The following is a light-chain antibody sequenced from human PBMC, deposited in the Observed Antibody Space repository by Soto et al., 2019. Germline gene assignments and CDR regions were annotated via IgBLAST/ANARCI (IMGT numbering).Light chain of an antibody. Sequence: QSALTQPASVSGSLGQSITISCTGTRSDIGTYDLVSWYQQHPGKAPQLMIYDVTNRPSGVSNRFSGSKSGNTASLTISGLQAEDEADYYCTSYTTSSTVVIGGGTKVTLL. V-gene: IGLV2-14*03. J-gene: IGLJ2*01. CDR2: DVT. CDR1: RSDIGTYDL. CDR3: TSYTTSSTVV.